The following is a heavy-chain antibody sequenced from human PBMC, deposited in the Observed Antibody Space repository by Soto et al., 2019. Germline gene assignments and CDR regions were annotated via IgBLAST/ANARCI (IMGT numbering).Heavy chain of an antibody. Sequence: PSETLSLTCTVSGGSVSSGSYYWTWVRQPPGKGLEWLGYIYYSGTTNYNPPLKSRITLSVDTSGNQFSLKLSSVPAADTAVYFCARTYCTTTACPAHGIDVWGQGITVTVSS. J-gene: IGHJ6*02. D-gene: IGHD4-4*01. CDR2: IYYSGTT. CDR3: ARTYCTTTACPAHGIDV. CDR1: GGSVSSGSYY. V-gene: IGHV4-61*01.